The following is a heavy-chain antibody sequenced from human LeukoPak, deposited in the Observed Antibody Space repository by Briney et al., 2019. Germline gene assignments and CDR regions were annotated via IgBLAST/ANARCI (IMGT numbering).Heavy chain of an antibody. Sequence: KSGGSLRLSCAASGFTFSSYSMNWVRQAPGKGLEWVSSITSSSRYIYYADSVKGRFTISRDNAKSSLYLQMNSLRAEDTAVYYCARDPYSGSYGDYYYYYMDVWGKGTTVTISS. D-gene: IGHD1-26*01. CDR3: ARDPYSGSYGDYYYYYMDV. CDR1: GFTFSSYS. CDR2: ITSSSRYI. J-gene: IGHJ6*03. V-gene: IGHV3-21*01.